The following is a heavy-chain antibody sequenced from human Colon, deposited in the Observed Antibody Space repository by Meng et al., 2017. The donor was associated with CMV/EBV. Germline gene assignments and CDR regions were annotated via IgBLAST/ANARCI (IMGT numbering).Heavy chain of an antibody. J-gene: IGHJ5*01. CDR1: NFSIGYGNY. D-gene: IGHD3-3*01. CDR3: VRDRDFWSGPRFDS. Sequence: SETLSLTCTVSNFSIGYGNYWGWIRQPPGKGLEWIGSVFHSGDTFYNPSLKSRVILSVDTPKNQFSLKVTSVTAADTAVYYCVRDRDFWSGPRFDSWGQGNLVTVSS. V-gene: IGHV4-38-2*02. CDR2: VFHSGDT.